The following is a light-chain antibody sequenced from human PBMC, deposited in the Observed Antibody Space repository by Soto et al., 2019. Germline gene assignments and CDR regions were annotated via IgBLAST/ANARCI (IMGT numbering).Light chain of an antibody. CDR1: SSDIGGYNY. J-gene: IGLJ2*01. CDR3: SSYTSSNTVV. CDR2: EVS. V-gene: IGLV2-14*01. Sequence: QSALTQPASVSGSPGQSITISCTGTSSDIGGYNYVSWYQQHPGKAPKFMIYEVSNWPSGVSNRFSGSKSGNTASLTISGLQAEDEADYYCSSYTSSNTVVFGGGTKLTVL.